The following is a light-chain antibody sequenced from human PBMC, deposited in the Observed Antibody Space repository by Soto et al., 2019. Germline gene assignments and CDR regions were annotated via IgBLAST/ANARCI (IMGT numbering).Light chain of an antibody. Sequence: EIVLTQSPGTLSLSPGERATLSCRASQSVSNSYLAWYQQKPGQAPRLLIYGASSRATGIPDRFSGSGSGTDITLTISRLEPEDFAVFYCQQYGSSPFTFGPGTIVDIK. CDR3: QQYGSSPFT. CDR1: QSVSNSY. V-gene: IGKV3-20*01. CDR2: GAS. J-gene: IGKJ3*01.